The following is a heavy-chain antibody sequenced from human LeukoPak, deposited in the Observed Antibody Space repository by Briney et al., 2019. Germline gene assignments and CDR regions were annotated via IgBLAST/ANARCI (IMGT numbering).Heavy chain of an antibody. CDR3: ARGAIATAEFED. CDR1: GYSFTSYW. J-gene: IGHJ4*02. V-gene: IGHV5-51*01. Sequence: PGESLKISCTGSGYSFTSYWLGWVRQMPGKGLEWMGTIYPGDSDTRYSPSFHGQVTISADKSISTAYLQWSSLKASDTAMYYCARGAIATAEFEDWGQGTLVTVSS. D-gene: IGHD5-18*01. CDR2: IYPGDSDT.